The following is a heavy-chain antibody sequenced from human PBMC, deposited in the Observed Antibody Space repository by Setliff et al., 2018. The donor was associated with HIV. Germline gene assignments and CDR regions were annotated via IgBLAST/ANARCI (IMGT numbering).Heavy chain of an antibody. Sequence: ASVKVSCKASGYTFTSYAMHWVRQAPGQRLEWVGWINTGNGDTKYSQDFQGRVTISRDTSASTAHMELSSPRSEDMAVYYCARSQINLVRGVVHYFDYWGQGTLVTVSS. CDR2: INTGNGDT. CDR1: GYTFTSYA. V-gene: IGHV1-3*03. D-gene: IGHD3-10*01. CDR3: ARSQINLVRGVVHYFDY. J-gene: IGHJ4*02.